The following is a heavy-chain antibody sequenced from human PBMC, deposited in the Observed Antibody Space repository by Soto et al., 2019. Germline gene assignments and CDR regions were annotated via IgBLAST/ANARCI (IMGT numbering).Heavy chain of an antibody. V-gene: IGHV4-34*01. Sequence: SETLSLTCAVYGGSFSGYYWSWIRQPPGKGLEWIGEINHSGSTNYNPSLKSRVTISVDTSKNQFSLKLSSVTAADTAVYYCATVFPARPLKGMDVWGQGTTVTVSS. CDR3: ATVFPARPLKGMDV. CDR2: INHSGST. CDR1: GGSFSGYY. D-gene: IGHD6-6*01. J-gene: IGHJ6*02.